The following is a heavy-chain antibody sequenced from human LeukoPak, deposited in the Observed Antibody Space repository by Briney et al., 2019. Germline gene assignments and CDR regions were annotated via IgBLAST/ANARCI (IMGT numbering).Heavy chain of an antibody. J-gene: IGHJ4*02. CDR2: IIPILGIA. D-gene: IGHD6-13*01. Sequence: SVKVSCKASGGTFSSYAISWVRQAPGQGLEWMGRIIPILGIANYAQRFQGRVTITADKSTSTAYMELSSLRSEDTAVYYCARSIAAAGTCLNYWGQGTLVTVSS. V-gene: IGHV1-69*04. CDR1: GGTFSSYA. CDR3: ARSIAAAGTCLNY.